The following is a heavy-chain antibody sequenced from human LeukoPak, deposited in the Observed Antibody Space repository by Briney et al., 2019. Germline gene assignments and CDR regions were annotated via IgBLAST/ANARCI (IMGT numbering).Heavy chain of an antibody. CDR1: GFTFSSYS. D-gene: IGHD6-13*01. CDR3: VAEERDFDC. V-gene: IGHV3-48*04. J-gene: IGHJ4*02. Sequence: PGGSLRLSCAASGFTFSSYSMNWVRQAPGKGLEWVSYISSSSSTIYYADSVKGRFTISRDNAKNTLYLQMNSLRAEDTAVYYCVAEERDFDCWGQGVLVTVSS. CDR2: ISSSSSTI.